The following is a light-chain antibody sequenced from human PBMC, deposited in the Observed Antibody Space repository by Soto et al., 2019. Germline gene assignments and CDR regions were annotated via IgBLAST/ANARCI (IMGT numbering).Light chain of an antibody. CDR1: QSVSSSA. CDR2: GAS. J-gene: IGKJ1*01. CDR3: QQYGSSPT. Sequence: EIVLTQSPGTLSMSPGERATLSCRASQSVSSSALAWYQQTPGQAPRLLIFGASSRATGIPDRFSGSGSGTDFTLTISRLETEDFAVYFCQQYGSSPTFGKGTKVEIK. V-gene: IGKV3-20*01.